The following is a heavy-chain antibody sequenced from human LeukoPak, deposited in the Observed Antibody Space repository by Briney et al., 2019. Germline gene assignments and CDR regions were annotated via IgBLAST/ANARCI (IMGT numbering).Heavy chain of an antibody. CDR1: GGTFSSYA. D-gene: IGHD3-10*01. CDR2: ISAYNGNT. J-gene: IGHJ6*02. Sequence: ASVKVSCKASGGTFSSYAISWVRQAPGQGLEWMGWISAYNGNTNYAQKLQGRVTMTTDTSTSTAYMELRSLRSDDTAVYYCARDTFTMVRGVPYYYGMDVWGQGTTVTVSS. V-gene: IGHV1-18*01. CDR3: ARDTFTMVRGVPYYYGMDV.